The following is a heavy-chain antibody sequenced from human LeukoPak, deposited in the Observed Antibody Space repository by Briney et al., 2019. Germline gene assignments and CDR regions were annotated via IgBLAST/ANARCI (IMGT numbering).Heavy chain of an antibody. J-gene: IGHJ4*02. V-gene: IGHV3-21*01. CDR1: GFTFSSYS. CDR3: ARSPIVVVIATIFDY. CDR2: ISSSSSYI. Sequence: PGGSLRLSCAASGFTFSSYSMNWVRQAPGKGLEWVSSISSSSSYIYYADSVKGRFTISRDNAKNSLYLQMNSLRAEDTAVYYCARSPIVVVIATIFDYWGQGTLVTVSS. D-gene: IGHD2-21*01.